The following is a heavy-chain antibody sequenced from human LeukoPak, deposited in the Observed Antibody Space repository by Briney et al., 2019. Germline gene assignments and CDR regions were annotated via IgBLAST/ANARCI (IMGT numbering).Heavy chain of an antibody. Sequence: GGSLRPSCAASGFTFSSYAMSWVRQAPGKGLEWVSAISGSGGSTYYADSVKGRFTISRDNSKNTLYLQMNSLRAEDTAVYYCAKGIAAAGQPKRQNWYLDLWGRGTLVTVSS. J-gene: IGHJ2*01. CDR1: GFTFSSYA. CDR3: AKGIAAAGQPKRQNWYLDL. D-gene: IGHD6-13*01. CDR2: ISGSGGST. V-gene: IGHV3-23*01.